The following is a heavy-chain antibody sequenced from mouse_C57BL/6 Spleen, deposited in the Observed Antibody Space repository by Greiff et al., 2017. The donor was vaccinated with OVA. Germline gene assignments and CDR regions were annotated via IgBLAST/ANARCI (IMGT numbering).Heavy chain of an antibody. Sequence: QVQLQQPGAELVKPGASVTLSCKASGYTFTSYWMQWVKQRPGQGLEWIGEIDPSDSYTNYNQKFKGKATLTVDTSSSTAYMQLSSLTSEDSAVYYCALIYDGYSYAMDYWGQGTSVTVSS. CDR2: IDPSDSYT. D-gene: IGHD2-3*01. V-gene: IGHV1-50*01. CDR3: ALIYDGYSYAMDY. CDR1: GYTFTSYW. J-gene: IGHJ4*01.